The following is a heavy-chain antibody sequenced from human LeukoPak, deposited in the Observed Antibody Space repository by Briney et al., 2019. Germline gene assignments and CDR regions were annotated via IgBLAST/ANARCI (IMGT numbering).Heavy chain of an antibody. CDR1: GGTFSSYA. Sequence: SVKVSCKASGGTFSSYAISWVRQAPGQGLEWMGRIIPILGIANYAQKFQGRVTITADKSTSTAYMELSSLRSEDTDVYYCARAPITRGRQRLDYWGQGTLVTVSS. J-gene: IGHJ4*02. CDR2: IIPILGIA. CDR3: ARAPITRGRQRLDY. D-gene: IGHD3-10*01. V-gene: IGHV1-69*04.